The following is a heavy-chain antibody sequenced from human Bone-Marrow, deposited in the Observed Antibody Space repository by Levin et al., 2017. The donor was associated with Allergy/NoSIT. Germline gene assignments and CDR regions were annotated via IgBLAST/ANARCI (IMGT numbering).Heavy chain of an antibody. D-gene: IGHD3-16*01. V-gene: IGHV3-11*01. J-gene: IGHJ4*02. CDR1: GFTFGDYY. CDR3: AREGVYEGFDS. Sequence: GESLKISCAATGFTFGDYYMGWIRQAPGKGLEWVSYISNTGKTIYYADSVKGLFTISRDNGKNSLYLQMNSLRAADTAVYYCAREGVYEGFDSWGQGTRITVSS. CDR2: ISNTGKTI.